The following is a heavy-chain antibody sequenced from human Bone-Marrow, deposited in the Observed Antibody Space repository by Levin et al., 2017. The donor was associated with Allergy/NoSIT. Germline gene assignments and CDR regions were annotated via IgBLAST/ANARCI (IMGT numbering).Heavy chain of an antibody. Sequence: PGGSLRLSCAASGFTVSSNYMSWVRQAPGKGLEWVSVIYRGGSTYYADSVKGRLTISRDNSKTTLHLQMNSLRAEDTAVYYCATRGSYSPEVDYWGQGTLVTVSS. J-gene: IGHJ4*02. CDR1: GFTVSSNY. CDR3: ATRGSYSPEVDY. V-gene: IGHV3-53*01. D-gene: IGHD1-26*01. CDR2: IYRGGST.